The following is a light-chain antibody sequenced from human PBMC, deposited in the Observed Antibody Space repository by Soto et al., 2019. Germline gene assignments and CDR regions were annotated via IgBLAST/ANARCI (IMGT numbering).Light chain of an antibody. CDR2: GAS. V-gene: IGKV3-20*01. CDR1: QSVSFY. Sequence: EIVLTQSPGTLSLSPGERATLSCRASQSVSFYLAWYQQKPCQDPRLLIFGASSRATGIPDRFSGSGSGTYFTLTVSSLGPEEFAVYYCHKYGSSPGNFGVRTKVEIK. CDR3: HKYGSSPGN. J-gene: IGKJ4*01.